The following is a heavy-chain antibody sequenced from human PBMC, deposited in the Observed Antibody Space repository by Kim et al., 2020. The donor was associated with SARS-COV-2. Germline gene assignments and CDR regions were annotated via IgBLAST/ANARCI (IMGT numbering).Heavy chain of an antibody. CDR2: IYYSGSA. CDR3: ARFRAIASAFDF. Sequence: SETLSLTCTVSGGSISSSSYYWGWTRLPPGKGLEWFGTIYYSGSAYYNPSLKSRVTISVDTSKNQFSLKLSSVTAADTAVYYCARFRAIASAFDFWGQGTMVTVSS. J-gene: IGHJ3*01. CDR1: GGSISSSSYY. V-gene: IGHV4-39*01. D-gene: IGHD1-26*01.